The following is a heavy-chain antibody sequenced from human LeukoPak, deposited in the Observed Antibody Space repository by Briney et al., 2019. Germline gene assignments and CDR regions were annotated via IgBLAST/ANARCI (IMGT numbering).Heavy chain of an antibody. D-gene: IGHD5-18*01. V-gene: IGHV1-69*13. CDR2: IIPIFGTA. CDR3: ASLQGGYSYGNDY. Sequence: SVKVSCKASGYTFTSYGISWVRQAPGQGLEWMGGIIPIFGTANYAQKFQGRVTITADESTSTAYMELSSLRSEDTAVYYCASLQGGYSYGNDYWGQGTLVTVSS. CDR1: GYTFTSYG. J-gene: IGHJ4*02.